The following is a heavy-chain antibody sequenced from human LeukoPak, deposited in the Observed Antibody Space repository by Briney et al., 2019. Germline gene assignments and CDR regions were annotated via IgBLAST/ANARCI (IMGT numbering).Heavy chain of an antibody. V-gene: IGHV1-18*01. CDR3: ARESRYFDWSLPGTYCDY. Sequence: GASVKVSCKASGYTFTSYGISWVRQAPGQGLEWMGWISAYNGNTNYAQKLQGRVNMTIDTSTSTAYLELRSLRPDDTAVYYCARESRYFDWSLPGTYCDYWGQGTLVTVSS. J-gene: IGHJ4*02. D-gene: IGHD3-9*01. CDR1: GYTFTSYG. CDR2: ISAYNGNT.